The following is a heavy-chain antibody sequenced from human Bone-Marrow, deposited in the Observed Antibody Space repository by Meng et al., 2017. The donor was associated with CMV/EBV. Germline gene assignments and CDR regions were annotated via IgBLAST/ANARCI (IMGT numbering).Heavy chain of an antibody. CDR1: GFTFSSYW. CDR2: INHSGST. Sequence: ESLKISCAASGFTFSSYWMSWIRQPPGKGLEWIGEINHSGSTNYNPSLKSRVTISVDTSKNQFSLKLSSVTAADTAVYYCARGRTPYCSSTSCYSWYFDLWVRGTLVTVSS. J-gene: IGHJ2*01. V-gene: IGHV4-34*01. D-gene: IGHD2-2*02. CDR3: ARGRTPYCSSTSCYSWYFDL.